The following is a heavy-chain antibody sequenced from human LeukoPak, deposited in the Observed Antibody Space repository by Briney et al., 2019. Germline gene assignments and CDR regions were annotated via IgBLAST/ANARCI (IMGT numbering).Heavy chain of an antibody. V-gene: IGHV1-18*01. CDR2: ISSNNGNT. CDR3: VRGDYAANWFDP. J-gene: IGHJ5*02. CDR1: GYMFTTFG. D-gene: IGHD4/OR15-4a*01. Sequence: ASVKVSCKASGYMFTTFGFTWVRQAPGQGLEWMGWISSNNGNTNYAQNLQGRVTMTTDTLTNTAYMKLRSLRFDDTAVYYCVRGDYAANWFDPWGQGTLVTVSS.